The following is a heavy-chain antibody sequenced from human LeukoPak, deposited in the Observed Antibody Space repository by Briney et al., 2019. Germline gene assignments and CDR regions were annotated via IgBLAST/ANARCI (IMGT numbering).Heavy chain of an antibody. CDR3: ALNWRSPAAAFDI. V-gene: IGHV1-2*06. CDR1: GYTFTHFY. D-gene: IGHD3-3*01. CDR2: IDPNSGDT. J-gene: IGHJ3*02. Sequence: ASVKVSCKASGYTFTHFYVNWVRQAPGQGLEWMGRIDPNSGDTDSAQRFQGRVAMTRDTSISTAYMELNSLRSDDTAVYYCALNWRSPAAAFDIWGQGTLVTVSS.